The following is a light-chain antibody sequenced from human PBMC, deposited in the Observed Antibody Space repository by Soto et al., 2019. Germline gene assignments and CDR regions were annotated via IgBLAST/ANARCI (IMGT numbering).Light chain of an antibody. V-gene: IGKV3-11*01. CDR3: QQRYKWPPVT. J-gene: IGKJ4*01. CDR2: DAS. Sequence: EIVLTQSPATLALSPGEGATLSCRASQSVSSYLVWYQQKPGQAPRLLIYDASNRATGIPARFSGSGSGTDVTLTISSREPEDFAVYYCQQRYKWPPVTFGGGTKVDIK. CDR1: QSVSSY.